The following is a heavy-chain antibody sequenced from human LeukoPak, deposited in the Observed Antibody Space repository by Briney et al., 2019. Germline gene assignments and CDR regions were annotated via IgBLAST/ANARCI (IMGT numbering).Heavy chain of an antibody. CDR1: GFTFSSYW. J-gene: IGHJ6*02. V-gene: IGHV3-74*01. CDR3: AREPPKRYGMDV. Sequence: GGSLRLSCTASGFTFSSYWMHWVRQAPGKGLVWVSRINSDGSSTSYADSVKGRFTISRDNAKNTLYLQMNSLRAEDTAVYYCAREPPKRYGMDVWGQGTTVTVSS. CDR2: INSDGSST.